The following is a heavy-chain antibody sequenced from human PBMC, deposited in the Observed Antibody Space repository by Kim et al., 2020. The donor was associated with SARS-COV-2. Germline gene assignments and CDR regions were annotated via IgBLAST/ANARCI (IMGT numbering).Heavy chain of an antibody. D-gene: IGHD1-1*01. Sequence: SETLSLTCAVYGGSFSGYYWSWIRQPPGKGLEWIGEINHSGSTNYNPSLKSRVTISVDTSKNQFSLKLSSVTAADTAVYYCARRTGRSRGGVPNQLFDY. J-gene: IGHJ4*01. CDR1: GGSFSGYY. CDR3: ARRTGRSRGGVPNQLFDY. CDR2: INHSGST. V-gene: IGHV4-34*01.